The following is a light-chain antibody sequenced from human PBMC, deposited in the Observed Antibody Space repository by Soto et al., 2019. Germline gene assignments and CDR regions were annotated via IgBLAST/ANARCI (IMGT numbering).Light chain of an antibody. V-gene: IGKV1-5*01. CDR2: HAS. Sequence: DIQMTQSPSTLPASVGDRVTITCRASQSISNWLGWYQQKPGTAPKVLIYHASNLQSGVPSRFSGSGSGTEFTLTISSLQPDDFATYYCQQYNSYSFGQGTKVDI. J-gene: IGKJ1*01. CDR3: QQYNSYS. CDR1: QSISNW.